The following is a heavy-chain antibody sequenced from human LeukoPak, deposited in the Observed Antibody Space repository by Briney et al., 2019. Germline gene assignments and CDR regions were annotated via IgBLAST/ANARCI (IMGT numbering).Heavy chain of an antibody. D-gene: IGHD3-10*01. J-gene: IGHJ5*02. CDR1: GFTFTSDW. Sequence: GESLQISCKVSGFTFTSDWIAWVRQTPGKGLEWMGITYLRDSQTRYSPSFQGQVTISVDKPTTTAYLQWRSLEASDTAMYYCASRFGTGNLNWFDPWGQGTLVTVSS. V-gene: IGHV5-51*04. CDR2: TYLRDSQT. CDR3: ASRFGTGNLNWFDP.